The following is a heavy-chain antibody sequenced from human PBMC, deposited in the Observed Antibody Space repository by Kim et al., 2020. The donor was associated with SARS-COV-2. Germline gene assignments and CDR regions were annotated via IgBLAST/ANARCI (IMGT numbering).Heavy chain of an antibody. V-gene: IGHV3-23*01. J-gene: IGHJ3*02. D-gene: IGHD5-18*01. Sequence: DSVKCRLTISRDNYKNTLYLQMNSLRAEDTAVYYCAKPRGYSYGRGAFDSWGQGTMVTVSS. CDR3: AKPRGYSYGRGAFDS.